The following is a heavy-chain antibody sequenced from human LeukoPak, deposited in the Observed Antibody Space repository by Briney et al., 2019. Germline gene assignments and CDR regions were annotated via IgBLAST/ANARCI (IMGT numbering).Heavy chain of an antibody. CDR3: AMRAGGYYGNMAV. CDR1: GYTFATYY. V-gene: IGHV1-46*01. D-gene: IGHD3-3*01. J-gene: IGHJ6*03. CDR2: INPSGSST. Sequence: GASVKVSCKASGYTFATYYMHWVRQAPGQGLEWMGIINPSGSSTSYAQKFQGRVTMTRETSTSTIYVELSSLRSEDTAVYYCAMRAGGYYGNMAVWGKGTTVTVSS.